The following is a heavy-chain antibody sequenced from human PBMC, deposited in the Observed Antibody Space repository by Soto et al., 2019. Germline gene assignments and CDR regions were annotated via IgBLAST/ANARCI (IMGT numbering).Heavy chain of an antibody. Sequence: QVQLVQSGAEVKKPGSSVKVSCKASGGTFSSYSISWVRQAPGQGLEWMGRIIPILGLANYAQRFQGRVTITADKSTSTAYMELSSLRSEDTAVYYCARASRLGYCSSSSCYEALDIWGQGTMVTVSS. D-gene: IGHD2-2*01. CDR1: GGTFSSYS. J-gene: IGHJ3*02. CDR2: IIPILGLA. V-gene: IGHV1-69*02. CDR3: ARASRLGYCSSSSCYEALDI.